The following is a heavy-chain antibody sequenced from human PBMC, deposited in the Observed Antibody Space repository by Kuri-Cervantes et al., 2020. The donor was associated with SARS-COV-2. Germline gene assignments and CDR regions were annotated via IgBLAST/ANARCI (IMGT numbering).Heavy chain of an antibody. CDR3: ARRLWSGYSFRYYHYMDV. V-gene: IGHV4-34*01. CDR2: INHSGST. D-gene: IGHD3-3*01. Sequence: SQTLSLTCAVYGGSFSGYYWTGIRQPPGKGLEWIGEINHSGSTNYNPSLKSRVTISVDTSKNQISLKLSSVTAADTAVYYCARRLWSGYSFRYYHYMDVWGKGTTVTVSS. CDR1: GGSFSGYY. J-gene: IGHJ6*03.